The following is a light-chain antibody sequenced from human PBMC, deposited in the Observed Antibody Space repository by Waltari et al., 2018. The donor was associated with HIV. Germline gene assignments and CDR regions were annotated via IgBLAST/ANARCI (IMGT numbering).Light chain of an antibody. CDR3: QDDNDWAPGYT. CDR2: EAS. CDR1: QSVSSH. Sequence: EKLMTQPPVTRFVSPGERATLLCRARQSVSSHLAWYHQRPCQAPRLPLYEASTRATAIPARFSGSESCTEFPLTISSLQSEDFAGYYCQDDNDWAPGYTFGQGNKLQLK. J-gene: IGKJ2*01. V-gene: IGKV3-15*01.